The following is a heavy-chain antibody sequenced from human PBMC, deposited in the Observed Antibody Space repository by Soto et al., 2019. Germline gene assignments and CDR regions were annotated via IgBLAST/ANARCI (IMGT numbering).Heavy chain of an antibody. CDR3: AKSAMASFDY. J-gene: IGHJ4*02. CDR2: INQHGTEK. Sequence: GGSLRLSCAASGFTFSTYWMSWVRQAPGKGLEWVANINQHGTEKYYVDSVKGRFTISRDNAKNSLYLQMTSLRAEDTAVYYCAKSAMASFDYWGQGMLVTVSS. D-gene: IGHD2-8*01. V-gene: IGHV3-7*01. CDR1: GFTFSTYW.